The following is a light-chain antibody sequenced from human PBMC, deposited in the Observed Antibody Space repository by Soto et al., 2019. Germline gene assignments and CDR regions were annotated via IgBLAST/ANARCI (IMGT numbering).Light chain of an antibody. CDR1: QSVSTN. J-gene: IGKJ1*01. V-gene: IGKV3-15*01. CDR3: QQYNHWWT. CDR2: GTS. Sequence: MTQSPATLSVSPGERATLSCSASQSVSTNVTWYQPKPGQSPRLLLYGTSTRAAGITGRFSGSGSGTEFTLTIMGLHSEDSAVYYCQQYNHWWTFGRGTKVDI.